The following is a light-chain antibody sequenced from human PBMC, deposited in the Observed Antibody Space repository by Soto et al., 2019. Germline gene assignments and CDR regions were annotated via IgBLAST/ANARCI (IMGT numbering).Light chain of an antibody. CDR1: QSISTW. CDR3: KQYNDSLRYT. Sequence: DIQMTQSPSTLSASVGDRVTITCRASQSISTWLAWYQQKPGTAPKLLIYAASTLETGVPSRFSGSRSGTEFTLTVSSLQPDDFATYYCKQYNDSLRYTFGQGTKLEIK. J-gene: IGKJ2*01. CDR2: AAS. V-gene: IGKV1-5*03.